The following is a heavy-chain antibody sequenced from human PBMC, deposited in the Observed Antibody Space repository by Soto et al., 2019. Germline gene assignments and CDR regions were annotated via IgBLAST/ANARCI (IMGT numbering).Heavy chain of an antibody. Sequence: SETLSLTCTVSGGSISSYYWSWIRQPPGKGLEWIGYIYYSGSTNYNPSLKSRVTISVDTSKNQFSLKLSSVTAADTAVYYCARYLVTSSSLDYWGQGTLVTVSS. J-gene: IGHJ4*02. CDR2: IYYSGST. V-gene: IGHV4-59*01. D-gene: IGHD6-6*01. CDR3: ARYLVTSSSLDY. CDR1: GGSISSYY.